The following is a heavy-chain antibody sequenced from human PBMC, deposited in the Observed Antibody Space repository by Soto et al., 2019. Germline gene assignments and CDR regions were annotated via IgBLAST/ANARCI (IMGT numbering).Heavy chain of an antibody. Sequence: SETLSLTCAVYGGSFSGYYWSWLRPPPGKGLEWIGEINHSGSTNYNPSLKSRVTISVDTSKNQFSLKLSSVTAADTAVYYCARASNYDFWSGYYRTPLYYYGMDVWGQGTTVTVSS. V-gene: IGHV4-34*01. CDR2: INHSGST. CDR3: ARASNYDFWSGYYRTPLYYYGMDV. CDR1: GGSFSGYY. J-gene: IGHJ6*02. D-gene: IGHD3-3*01.